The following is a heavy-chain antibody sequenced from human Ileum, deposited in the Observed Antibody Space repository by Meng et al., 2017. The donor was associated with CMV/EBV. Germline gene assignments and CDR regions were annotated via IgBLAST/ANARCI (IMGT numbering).Heavy chain of an antibody. Sequence: GESLKISCVASGFIFDNFGMSWVRQAPGKGLEWVSSISSSSSYIYYADSVKGRFTISRDNAKNSLYLQMNSLRAEDTAVYYCARGVVSADYDFWSGGWGQGTLVTVSS. D-gene: IGHD3-3*01. J-gene: IGHJ4*02. V-gene: IGHV3-21*01. CDR3: ARGVVSADYDFWSGG. CDR1: GFIFDNFG. CDR2: ISSSSSYI.